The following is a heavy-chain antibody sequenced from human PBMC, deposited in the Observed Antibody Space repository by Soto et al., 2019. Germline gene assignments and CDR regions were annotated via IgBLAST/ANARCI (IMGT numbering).Heavy chain of an antibody. D-gene: IGHD3-22*01. CDR2: IHYSGRT. V-gene: IGHV4-31*11. J-gene: IGHJ5*02. Sequence: SETLSLTCAVSCGSITSGAYYWTWIRQHPGKGLEWIAYIHYSGRTYYNPSLKSRVTISVDTSNNQFSLKLSSVTAADTAVYYCARYYFDSSGYSNWFDPWGQGTLVTVSS. CDR3: ARYYFDSSGYSNWFDP. CDR1: CGSITSGAYY.